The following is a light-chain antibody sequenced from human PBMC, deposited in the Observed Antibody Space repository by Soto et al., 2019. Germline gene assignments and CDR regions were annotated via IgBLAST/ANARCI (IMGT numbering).Light chain of an antibody. V-gene: IGLV2-14*01. J-gene: IGLJ1*01. CDR2: EVS. CDR1: ISDVGGYNY. CDR3: SSYTSSSTPVV. Sequence: QSALTQPASVSGSPGQSITISCTGTISDVGGYNYVSWYQQHPGKAPKLIIYEVSNRPSGVSNRFSGSKSGNTASLTISGRHAEDEADYYCSSYTSSSTPVVFGTGTKVTVL.